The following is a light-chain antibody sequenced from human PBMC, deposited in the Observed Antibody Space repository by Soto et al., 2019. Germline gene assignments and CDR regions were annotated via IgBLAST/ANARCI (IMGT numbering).Light chain of an antibody. Sequence: QSVLTQTASVSGSPGQSIAISCTGSSSDVGDSKHVSWYQQHPGKAPKLIIYDFSNRPSGVSNRFSGSKSGNMASLTISGLQAEDEADYYCSSYTSIFYVFGTGTKVTVL. CDR2: DFS. CDR3: SSYTSIFYV. V-gene: IGLV2-14*01. J-gene: IGLJ1*01. CDR1: SSDVGDSKH.